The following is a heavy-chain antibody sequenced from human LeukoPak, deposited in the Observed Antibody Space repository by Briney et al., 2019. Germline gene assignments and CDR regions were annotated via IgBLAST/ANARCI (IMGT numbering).Heavy chain of an antibody. V-gene: IGHV4-59*01. CDR1: GASITSYY. CDR2: IHYSGST. Sequence: SETLSLTCTVSGASITSYYWTWIRQPPGKGLEWIGYIHYSGSTNYNPSLKSRVTISVDTSKNQFPLKLSSVTAADTAVYYCARDLRAAYWGQGTLVTVSS. D-gene: IGHD3-16*01. J-gene: IGHJ4*02. CDR3: ARDLRAAY.